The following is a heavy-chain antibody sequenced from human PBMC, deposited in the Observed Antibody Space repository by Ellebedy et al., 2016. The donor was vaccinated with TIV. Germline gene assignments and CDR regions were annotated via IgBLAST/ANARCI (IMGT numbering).Heavy chain of an antibody. Sequence: GESLKISFAASGFTFISYGMNWVRQAPGKGLEWVSSISASGSYIYYAHSVKGRFIISRDNAKNSLYLQMSSLRAGDTAVYYCSRDLTGDGYYSGMDVWGQGTTVTVSS. CDR1: GFTFISYG. CDR2: ISASGSYI. J-gene: IGHJ6*02. CDR3: SRDLTGDGYYSGMDV. D-gene: IGHD7-27*01. V-gene: IGHV3-21*06.